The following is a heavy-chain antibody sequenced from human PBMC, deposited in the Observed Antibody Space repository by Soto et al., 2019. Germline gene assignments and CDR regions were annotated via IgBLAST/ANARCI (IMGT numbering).Heavy chain of an antibody. CDR2: IRYDGSNT. J-gene: IGHJ4*02. CDR3: ARDRGYSSGWYQPYFFDY. D-gene: IGHD6-19*01. Sequence: QVQLVESGGGVVQPGRSLRLSCAASGFTFSSYGMHWVRQAPGKGLEWVAVIRYDGSNTYYADSVKGRFTISRDNSKNTLYLQMNSLRAEDTAVYYCARDRGYSSGWYQPYFFDYWGQGPLVTVSS. V-gene: IGHV3-33*01. CDR1: GFTFSSYG.